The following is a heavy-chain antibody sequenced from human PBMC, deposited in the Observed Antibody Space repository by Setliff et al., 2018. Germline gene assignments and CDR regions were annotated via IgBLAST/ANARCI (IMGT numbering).Heavy chain of an antibody. CDR2: ISPDSIHI. J-gene: IGHJ3*02. CDR3: ARSPANGGHDAFDI. CDR1: GFTFRTFS. V-gene: IGHV3-21*01. Sequence: LSCAASGFTFRTFSMHWVRQAPGKGLEWVSSISPDSIHIYYADSVKGRLTISRDNAWDSLYLQMNSLGAEDTAVYYCARSPANGGHDAFDIWGRGTMVTVSS. D-gene: IGHD6-25*01.